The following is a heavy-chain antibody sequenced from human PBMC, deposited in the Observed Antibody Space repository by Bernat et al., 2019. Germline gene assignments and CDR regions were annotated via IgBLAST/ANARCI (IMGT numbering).Heavy chain of an antibody. CDR3: ARGASTSGPYMDV. D-gene: IGHD6-25*01. Sequence: QVQLVESGGCLVKPGGSLRLPCAASGFTFSDYYMSWIRQASGKGLDWVSYISSSRSYTDCADSVKGRFTISRDNAKNSLYLQMNSLRAEDTAVYYCARGASTSGPYMDVWGKGTTVTVSS. V-gene: IGHV3-11*05. J-gene: IGHJ6*03. CDR1: GFTFSDYY. CDR2: ISSSRSYT.